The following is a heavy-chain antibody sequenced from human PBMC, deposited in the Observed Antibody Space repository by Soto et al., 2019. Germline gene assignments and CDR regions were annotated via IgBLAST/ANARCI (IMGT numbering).Heavy chain of an antibody. CDR2: IYYSGSS. CDR3: VIDGAVP. D-gene: IGHD4-17*01. Sequence: SENLSLTCAVSGGSISSYYWSWIRQPPGKGLEWIGDIYYSGSSNYNPSLKSRVTISVDKSKNQYSLKLSSVTAAERPGYYCVIDGAVPRGQGALVAV. V-gene: IGHV4-59*01. J-gene: IGHJ5*02. CDR1: GGSISSYY.